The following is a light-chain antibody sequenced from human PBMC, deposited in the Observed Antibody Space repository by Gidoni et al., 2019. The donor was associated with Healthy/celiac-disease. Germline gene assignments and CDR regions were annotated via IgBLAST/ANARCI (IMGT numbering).Light chain of an antibody. CDR2: KAS. V-gene: IGKV1-5*03. CDR1: QIISSW. Sequence: DIQMPQSPSTLSASVGDRVTITCRASQIISSWLAWYQQKPGKAPKLLIYKASSLESGVPSRFSGRGSGTEFTLTISSLQPDDFATYYCQQYNSYSKTFGQGTKVEIK. CDR3: QQYNSYSKT. J-gene: IGKJ1*01.